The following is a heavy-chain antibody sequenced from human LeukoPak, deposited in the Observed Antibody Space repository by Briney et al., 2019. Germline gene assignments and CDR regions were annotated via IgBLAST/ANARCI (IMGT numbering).Heavy chain of an antibody. CDR1: GGSISSSSYY. CDR3: ARDGYNYFGGIWYFDL. J-gene: IGHJ2*01. V-gene: IGHV4-39*07. D-gene: IGHD5-24*01. Sequence: SETLSLTCTVSGGSISSSSYYWGWIRQPPGKGLEWIGSIYYSGSTYYNPSLKSRVTISVDTSKNQFSLKLSSVTAADTAVYYCARDGYNYFGGIWYFDLWGRGTLVTVSS. CDR2: IYYSGST.